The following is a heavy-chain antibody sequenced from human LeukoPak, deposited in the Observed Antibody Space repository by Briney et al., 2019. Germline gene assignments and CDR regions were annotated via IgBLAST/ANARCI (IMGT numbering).Heavy chain of an antibody. J-gene: IGHJ4*02. CDR2: ISGSGGST. CDR3: AKAAPSTVVTGGYFDY. Sequence: QTGGSLRLSCAASGFTFSSYDMSWVRQAPGKGLEWVSGISGSGGSTYYADSVKGRFTISRDNSKNTLYLQLNSLRAEDTALYYCAKAAPSTVVTGGYFDYWGQGTLVTVSS. CDR1: GFTFSSYD. D-gene: IGHD4-23*01. V-gene: IGHV3-23*01.